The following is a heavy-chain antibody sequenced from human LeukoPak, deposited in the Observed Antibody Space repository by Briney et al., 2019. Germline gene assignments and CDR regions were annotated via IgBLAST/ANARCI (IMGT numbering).Heavy chain of an antibody. CDR1: GDSVSSNSAA. J-gene: IGHJ5*02. CDR2: TYYRSKWYN. Sequence: SQTLSLTCAISGDSVSSNSAAWNWIRQSPSRGLEWLGRTYYRSKWYNDYAVSVKSRITINPDTSKNQFSLQLNSVTPEDTAVYYCARDRALRITIFGVVNIWFDPWGQGTLVTVSS. D-gene: IGHD3-3*01. CDR3: ARDRALRITIFGVVNIWFDP. V-gene: IGHV6-1*01.